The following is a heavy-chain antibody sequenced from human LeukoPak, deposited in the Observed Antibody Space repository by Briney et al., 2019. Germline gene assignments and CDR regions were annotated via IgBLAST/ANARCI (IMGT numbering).Heavy chain of an antibody. J-gene: IGHJ4*02. CDR2: INPNSGGT. D-gene: IGHD2-2*01. CDR1: GYTFTGYY. Sequence: ASVKVSCMASGYTFTGYYMHWVRQAPGQGLEWMGWINPNSGGTNYAQKFQGRVTMTRDTSISTAYMELNRLRSDDTAVYYCARPPLVGGFDYWGQGTLVTVSS. CDR3: ARPPLVGGFDY. V-gene: IGHV1-2*02.